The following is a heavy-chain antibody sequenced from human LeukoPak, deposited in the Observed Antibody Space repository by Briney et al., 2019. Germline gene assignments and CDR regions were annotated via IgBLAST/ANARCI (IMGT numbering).Heavy chain of an antibody. CDR1: GFTFSNSW. D-gene: IGHD3-22*01. CDR3: ARDGFYDSSGYWMGQDY. CDR2: INPDGSII. Sequence: GGSLRLSCGASGFTFSNSWIHWVRQAPGKGLVWVSGINPDGSIITYADSVKGRFTISRDNSKNTLYLQMNSLRAEDTAVYYCARDGFYDSSGYWMGQDYWGQGTLVTVSS. V-gene: IGHV3-74*03. J-gene: IGHJ4*02.